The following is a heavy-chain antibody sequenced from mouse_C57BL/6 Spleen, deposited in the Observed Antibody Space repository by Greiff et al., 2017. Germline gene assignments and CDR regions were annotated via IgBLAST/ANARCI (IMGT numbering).Heavy chain of an antibody. J-gene: IGHJ2*01. CDR2: IDPSDSET. CDR1: GYTFTSYW. V-gene: IGHV1-52*01. D-gene: IGHD3-2*02. CDR3: ARPHSSGYYYFDY. Sequence: QVQLQQPGAELVRPGSSVKLSCKASGYTFTSYWMHWVKQRPIQGLEWIGNIDPSDSETHYNQKFKDKATLTVDKSSSTAYMQLSSLTSEDSAVYYCARPHSSGYYYFDYWGQGTTLTVSS.